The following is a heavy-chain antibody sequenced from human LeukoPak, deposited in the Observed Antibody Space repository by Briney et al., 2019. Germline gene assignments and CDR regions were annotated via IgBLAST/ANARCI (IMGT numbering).Heavy chain of an antibody. CDR1: GFTFSSYA. J-gene: IGHJ4*02. CDR2: ISYDGSNK. V-gene: IGHV3-30*07. Sequence: PGGSLRLSCAASGFTFSSYAMHWVRQAPGKGLEWVAVISYDGSNKYYADSVKGRFTISRDNSKNTLYLQMNSLRAEDTAVYYCATYCSTSTCYRVPVFEYWGQGTLVTVSS. D-gene: IGHD2-2*02. CDR3: ATYCSTSTCYRVPVFEY.